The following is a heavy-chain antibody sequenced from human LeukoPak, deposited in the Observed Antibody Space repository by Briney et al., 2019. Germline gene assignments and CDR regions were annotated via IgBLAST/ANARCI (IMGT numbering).Heavy chain of an antibody. CDR2: INHSGST. CDR3: ARGGVTYYYGYNSNWFDP. V-gene: IGHV4-34*01. CDR1: GGSFSGYY. J-gene: IGHJ5*02. Sequence: SETLSLTCAVYGGSFSGYYWSWIRQPPGKGLEWIGEINHSGSTNYNPSLKSRVTISVDTSKNQFSLKLSSVTAADTAVYYCARGGVTYYYGYNSNWFDPWGQGTLVTVSS. D-gene: IGHD3-10*01.